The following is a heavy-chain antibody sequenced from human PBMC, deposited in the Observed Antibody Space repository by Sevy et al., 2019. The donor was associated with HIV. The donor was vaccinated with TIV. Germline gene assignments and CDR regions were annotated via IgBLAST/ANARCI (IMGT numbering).Heavy chain of an antibody. CDR2: ISGSGGST. CDR1: GFTFSSYA. CDR3: AQALRLGELSLGVDY. D-gene: IGHD3-16*02. V-gene: IGHV3-23*01. J-gene: IGHJ4*02. Sequence: GGSLRLSCAASGFTFSSYAMSWVRQAPGKGLEWVSAISGSGGSTYYADSVKGRSTISRDNSKNTLYRQMNSLRAEDTAVYYCAQALRLGELSLGVDYWGQGTLVTVSS.